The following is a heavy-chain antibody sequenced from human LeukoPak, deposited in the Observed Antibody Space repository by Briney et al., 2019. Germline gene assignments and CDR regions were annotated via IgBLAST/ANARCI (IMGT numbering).Heavy chain of an antibody. CDR2: IYYSGST. CDR3: ASGPTVKSAYYFDY. J-gene: IGHJ4*02. V-gene: IGHV4-59*01. D-gene: IGHD3/OR15-3a*01. CDR1: GGSISGYY. Sequence: SETLSLTCTVSGGSISGYYWSWIRQPPGKGLEWIGYIYYSGSTNYNPSLKSRVTISVDTSKHQFSLKLSSVTAADTAVYYCASGPTVKSAYYFDYWGQGTLVTVSS.